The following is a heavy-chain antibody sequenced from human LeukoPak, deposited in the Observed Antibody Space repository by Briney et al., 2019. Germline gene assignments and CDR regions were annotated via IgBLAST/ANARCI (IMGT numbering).Heavy chain of an antibody. J-gene: IGHJ4*02. V-gene: IGHV3-9*02. CDR2: ISWNSESM. CDR3: AKDSRWLQLYIRGCYFDH. CDR1: GFDSDNYA. Sequence: GRSLRLSCEGSGFDSDNYAMHWVRQAPGKGLEWVAGISWNSESMGHVASVKGRFTISRDNAKKSLYLQMNSLRAEDTALYYCAKDSRWLQLYIRGCYFDHWGLGTLVSVAA. D-gene: IGHD5-24*01.